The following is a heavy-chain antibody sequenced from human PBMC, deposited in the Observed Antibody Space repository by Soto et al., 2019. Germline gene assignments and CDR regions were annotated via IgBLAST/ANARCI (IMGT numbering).Heavy chain of an antibody. CDR3: AIASTSRGYSGYVDAFDI. CDR1: GYTFTSYG. CDR2: ISAYNGNT. D-gene: IGHD5-12*01. V-gene: IGHV1-18*01. Sequence: KKMGASVKVSCKASGYTFTSYGISWVRQAPGQGLERMGWISAYNGNTNYAQKLQGRVTMTTDKPTSTAYRELRSLRSDATAVYYCAIASTSRGYSGYVDAFDIWGQGTMVTASS. J-gene: IGHJ3*02.